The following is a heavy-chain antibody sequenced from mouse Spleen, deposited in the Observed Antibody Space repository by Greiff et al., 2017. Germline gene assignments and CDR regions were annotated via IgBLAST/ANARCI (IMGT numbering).Heavy chain of an antibody. CDR1: GYTFTSYW. D-gene: IGHD3-3*01. Sequence: QVQLQQPGAELVKPGASVKLSCKASGYTFTSYWMQWVKQRPGQGLEWIGEIDPSDSYTNYNQKFKGKATLTVDTSSSTAYMQLSSLTSEDSAVYYCARTLGSYWYFDVWGAGTTVTVSS. V-gene: IGHV1-50*01. J-gene: IGHJ1*01. CDR2: IDPSDSYT. CDR3: ARTLGSYWYFDV.